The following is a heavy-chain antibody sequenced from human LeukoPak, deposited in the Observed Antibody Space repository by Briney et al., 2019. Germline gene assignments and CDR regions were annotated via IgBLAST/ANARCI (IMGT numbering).Heavy chain of an antibody. Sequence: ASVKVSCKASGYTFTSYYMHWVRQAPGQGLESMGIINPSGGSTSYAQKFQGRVTMTRDTSTSTVYMELSSLRSEDTAVYYCARATGYSGSYYGWFDPWGQGTLVTVSS. CDR3: ARATGYSGSYYGWFDP. D-gene: IGHD1-26*01. V-gene: IGHV1-46*01. CDR1: GYTFTSYY. CDR2: INPSGGST. J-gene: IGHJ5*02.